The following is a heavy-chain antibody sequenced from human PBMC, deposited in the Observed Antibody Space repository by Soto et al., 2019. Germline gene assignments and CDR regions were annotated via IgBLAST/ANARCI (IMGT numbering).Heavy chain of an antibody. CDR1: GGSFSGYY. V-gene: IGHV4-34*01. CDR2: INHSGST. CDR3: ATEYYDFWSGTYAYFDF. D-gene: IGHD3-3*01. Sequence: PSETLSLTCAVYGGSFSGYYWSWIRQPPGKGLEWIGEINHSGSTNYNPSLKSRVTISVDTSKSQFSLKLSSVTAADTAVYYCATEYYDFWSGTYAYFDFWGQGTPVTVSS. J-gene: IGHJ4*02.